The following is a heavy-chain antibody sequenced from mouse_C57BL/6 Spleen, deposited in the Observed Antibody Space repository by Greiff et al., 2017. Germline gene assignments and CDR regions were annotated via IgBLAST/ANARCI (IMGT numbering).Heavy chain of an antibody. Sequence: QVQLQQSGAELARPGASVKLSCKASGYTFTSYGISWVKQRTGQGLEWIGEIYPRSGNTYYNEKFKGKATLTADKSSSTAYMELRSLTSEDSAVYFCATLYYSNYEGYAMDYWGQGTSVTVSS. CDR1: GYTFTSYG. CDR3: ATLYYSNYEGYAMDY. J-gene: IGHJ4*01. D-gene: IGHD2-5*01. CDR2: IYPRSGNT. V-gene: IGHV1-81*01.